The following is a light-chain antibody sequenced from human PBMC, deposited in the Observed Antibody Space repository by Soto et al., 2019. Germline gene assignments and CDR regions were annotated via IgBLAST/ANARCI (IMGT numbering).Light chain of an antibody. J-gene: IGKJ5*01. CDR1: QSVSSY. Sequence: IVLTQSPATLSLSPGERATLSCRASQSVSSYLAWYQHKPGQAPRLLTYDASSRATGIPARFSGSGSGTDFTLTISSLEPEDFALYYCQQRSNWPSFGQGTRLEIK. CDR2: DAS. V-gene: IGKV3-11*01. CDR3: QQRSNWPS.